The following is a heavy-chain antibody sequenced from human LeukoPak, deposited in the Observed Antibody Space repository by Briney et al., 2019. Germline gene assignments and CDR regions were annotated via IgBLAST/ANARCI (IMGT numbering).Heavy chain of an antibody. J-gene: IGHJ5*02. CDR3: ARPYYYDSRIDP. D-gene: IGHD3-22*01. V-gene: IGHV4-30-4*01. CDR2: TYYSGST. CDR1: GGSISSGDYY. Sequence: SETLSLTCTLSGGSISSGDYYGSWIRQPPGKGLGWIGYTYYSGSTYYNPSLKNRVSISVDTSKNQFSLNLSSVTAADTAVYYCARPYYYDSRIDPWGQGTLVTVPS.